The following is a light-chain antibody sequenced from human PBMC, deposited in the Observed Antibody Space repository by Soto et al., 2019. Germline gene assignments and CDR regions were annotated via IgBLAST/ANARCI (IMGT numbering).Light chain of an antibody. CDR2: GVS. J-gene: IGKJ5*01. Sequence: EIVLTQSPGTLPLSPGERAALPCRASQIAYGRQLAWYQHKPGQAPRLLMYGVSSRATGIPDRFTGSGSGADFTLTISRLEPEDFAVYYCQVYGPSPPITFGQGTRLEIK. CDR1: QIAYGRQ. CDR3: QVYGPSPPIT. V-gene: IGKV3-20*01.